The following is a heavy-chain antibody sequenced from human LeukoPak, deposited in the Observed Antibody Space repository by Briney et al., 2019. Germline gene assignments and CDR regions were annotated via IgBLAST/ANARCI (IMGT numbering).Heavy chain of an antibody. V-gene: IGHV5-51*01. CDR1: GYRFTNCW. J-gene: IGHJ3*02. Sequence: GESLKISCKASGYRFTNCWIGWVRQMPGKGLEWMGVIYPDDSDTTYSPSFQGQVTISTDKSISTAYLQWSSLKASDTAMYYCASAGDSSGYYYFSAFDIWGQGTMVTVSS. D-gene: IGHD3-22*01. CDR3: ASAGDSSGYYYFSAFDI. CDR2: IYPDDSDT.